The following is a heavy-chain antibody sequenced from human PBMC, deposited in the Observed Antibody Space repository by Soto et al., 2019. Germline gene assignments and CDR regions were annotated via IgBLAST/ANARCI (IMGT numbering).Heavy chain of an antibody. CDR1: GFTFSSYG. V-gene: IGHV3-30*18. CDR3: AKDHREWELLGHYFDY. CDR2: ISYDGSNK. Sequence: QVQLVESGGGVVQPGRSLRLSCAASGFTFSSYGMHWVRQAPGKGLEWVAVISYDGSNKYYADSVKGRFTISRDNSKNTLYLQMNSLRAEDTAVYYCAKDHREWELLGHYFDYWGQGTLVTVSS. J-gene: IGHJ4*02. D-gene: IGHD1-26*01.